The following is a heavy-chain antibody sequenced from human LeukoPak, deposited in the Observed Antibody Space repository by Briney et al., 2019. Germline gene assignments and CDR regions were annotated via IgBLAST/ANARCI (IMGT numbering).Heavy chain of an antibody. Sequence: GGSLRHFCAASGLTCRNYAMSWVRQATGKGLEWVSAISGSGGSTYYADSVKGRFTISRDNSKNTLYLQMNSLRAEDTAVYYCAKGRDYYGSGSYSGIDYWGQGTLITVSS. V-gene: IGHV3-23*01. J-gene: IGHJ4*02. D-gene: IGHD3-10*01. CDR3: AKGRDYYGSGSYSGIDY. CDR1: GLTCRNYA. CDR2: ISGSGGST.